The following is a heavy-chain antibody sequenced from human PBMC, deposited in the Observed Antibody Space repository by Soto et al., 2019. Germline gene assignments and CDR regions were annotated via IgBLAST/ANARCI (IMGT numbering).Heavy chain of an antibody. CDR3: AREKRAGKGFDS. V-gene: IGHV4-61*01. Sequence: QVQLQESGPGLLRPSETLSLTCAVSRGSVSSDLFYWSWIRQPPGKGLEWIGYIYNSRSTNYNTSLKSRVTMSVDTPNTQFFLKLTSVTAADTAVYYCAREKRAGKGFDSWGQGTLVTVSA. CDR2: IYNSRST. CDR1: RGSVSSDLFY. J-gene: IGHJ5*01. D-gene: IGHD3-10*01.